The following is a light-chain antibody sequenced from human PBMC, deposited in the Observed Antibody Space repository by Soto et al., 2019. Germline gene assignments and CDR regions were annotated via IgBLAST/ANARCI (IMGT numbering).Light chain of an antibody. CDR3: QQRNTWPPVN. J-gene: IGKJ5*01. CDR2: DAS. CDR1: QSVSSY. Sequence: IVLTHSPATLSLSPWERATLSCRSSQSVSSYLAWYQQKPGQAPKLLIYDASNRATGIPARFSGSGSGTDFTLNISNLEPEDFAVYYCQQRNTWPPVNFGQGTRLEIK. V-gene: IGKV3-11*01.